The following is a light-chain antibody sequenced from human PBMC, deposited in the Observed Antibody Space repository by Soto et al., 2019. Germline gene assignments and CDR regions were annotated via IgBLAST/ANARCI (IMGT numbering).Light chain of an antibody. CDR3: QSHDISLNGFYV. CDR1: NSNIGTGYD. J-gene: IGLJ1*01. Sequence: QSVLTQPPSVSGAPGQRVTISCTGSNSNIGTGYDVHWYQQVPGTAPKLLIYGNNKRASGVPDRFSGFKSGTSASLAITGLQAEDEADYYCQSHDISLNGFYVFGTGTKLTVL. V-gene: IGLV1-40*01. CDR2: GNN.